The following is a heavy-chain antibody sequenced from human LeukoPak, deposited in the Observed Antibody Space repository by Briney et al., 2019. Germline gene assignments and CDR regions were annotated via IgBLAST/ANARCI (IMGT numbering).Heavy chain of an antibody. CDR2: IYYSGSN. CDR3: ARHKDYYYSYMDV. J-gene: IGHJ6*03. V-gene: IGHV4-39*01. Sequence: SETLSLTCNVSGGSISSSSCYWGWLRQAPGRGLEWIGSIYYSGSNYYNPSLKSRVTLSVDTSKSQFSLKLSSVTASDTAVYYCARHKDYYYSYMDVWGKGTTVTISS. CDR1: GGSISSSSCY.